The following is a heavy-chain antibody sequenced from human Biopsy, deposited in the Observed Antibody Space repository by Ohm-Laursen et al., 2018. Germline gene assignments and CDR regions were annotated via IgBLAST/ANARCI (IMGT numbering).Heavy chain of an antibody. V-gene: IGHV4-59*11. Sequence: GTLSLTCTVSGGSFTGHYWSWIRQPPGEGLEGIGHISYTGYTSYNASLKSRVTISVDTSRNHFSLRLSSFTAADTAVYYCSRGSNDFGGLYFPRWGQGTLLTVSP. CDR2: ISYTGYT. D-gene: IGHD4-23*01. CDR1: GGSFTGHY. CDR3: SRGSNDFGGLYFPR. J-gene: IGHJ4*02.